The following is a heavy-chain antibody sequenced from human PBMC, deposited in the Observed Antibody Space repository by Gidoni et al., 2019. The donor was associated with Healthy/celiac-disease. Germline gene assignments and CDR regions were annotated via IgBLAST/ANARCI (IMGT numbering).Heavy chain of an antibody. CDR2: IYWNDDK. J-gene: IGHJ4*02. Sequence: QITFKESGPTLVIPTPTLTLTCTFSEFSLSTSGVGVGWIRQPPGKALEWLALIYWNDDKRYSPSLKSRLTITKDTSKNQVVLTMTNMDPVDTATDYCEHSGYSYGIFDYWGQGTLVTVSS. V-gene: IGHV2-5*01. CDR3: EHSGYSYGIFDY. D-gene: IGHD5-18*01. CDR1: EFSLSTSGVG.